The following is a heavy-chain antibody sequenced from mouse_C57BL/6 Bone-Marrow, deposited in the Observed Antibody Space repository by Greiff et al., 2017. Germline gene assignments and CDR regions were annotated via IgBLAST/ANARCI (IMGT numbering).Heavy chain of an antibody. CDR2: IYPGSGNT. D-gene: IGHD1-1*01. V-gene: IGHV1-66*01. CDR1: GYSFTSYY. Sequence: VQLQQSGPELVKPGASVKISCKASGYSFTSYYIHWVKQRPGQGLEWIGWIYPGSGNTKYNEQFKGKATLTADTSSSTAYMQLSSLTSEDSAVYYCARRGITTVVGGYFDVWGTGTTVTVSS. CDR3: ARRGITTVVGGYFDV. J-gene: IGHJ1*03.